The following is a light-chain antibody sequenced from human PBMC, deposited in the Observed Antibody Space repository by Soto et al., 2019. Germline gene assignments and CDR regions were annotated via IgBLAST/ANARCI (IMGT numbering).Light chain of an antibody. CDR2: ASV. V-gene: IGKV3-20*01. CDR1: QSSGMNF. CDR3: QLYDNSPP. J-gene: IGKJ5*01. Sequence: EVVLTQSPGSLSLSPGDISTLSCTTSQSSGMNFVAWYQQKPGQPPRLRIYASVNRATGIPDRLSGSASGTDFTLSINRIEPEDFAVYYCQLYDNSPPFGQGTRLEIK.